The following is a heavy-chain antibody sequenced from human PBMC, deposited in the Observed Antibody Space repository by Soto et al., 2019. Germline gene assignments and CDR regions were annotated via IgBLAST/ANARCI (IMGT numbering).Heavy chain of an antibody. Sequence: PGGSLRLSCAASGFTFSSYWMHWVRQAPGKGLVWVSRVNSDGRITTYADSVKGRFTISRDNAKNTLYLQMNSLRAEDTAVYYCATPRRSGWHHCYGMDVWGQGTTVTVS. CDR1: GFTFSSYW. CDR2: VNSDGRIT. D-gene: IGHD6-19*01. CDR3: ATPRRSGWHHCYGMDV. V-gene: IGHV3-74*01. J-gene: IGHJ6*02.